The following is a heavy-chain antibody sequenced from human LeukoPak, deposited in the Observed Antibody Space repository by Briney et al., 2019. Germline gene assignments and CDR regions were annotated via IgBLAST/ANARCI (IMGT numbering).Heavy chain of an antibody. J-gene: IGHJ5*02. D-gene: IGHD6-13*01. V-gene: IGHV4-4*07. CDR2: VYTSGGT. CDR3: VRHFHGSGYVVDL. Sequence: SETPSLTCTVSGGSISTYYWSWIRQAAGKGLEWIGRVYTSGGTNYNPTLASRVSISVDTTKNQFSLKLTSVTAADTAVYFCVRHFHGSGYVVDLWGQGILVTVSS. CDR1: GGSISTYY.